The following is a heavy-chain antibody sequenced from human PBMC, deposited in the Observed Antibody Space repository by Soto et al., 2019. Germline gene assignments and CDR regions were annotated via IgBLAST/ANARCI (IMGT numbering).Heavy chain of an antibody. J-gene: IGHJ4*02. V-gene: IGHV1-18*01. Sequence: QVQLMQSGAEVKKPGASVRVSCKSSGYTFTDYGITWVRQAPGQGLEWMGWINTYKGDINYAQRLQGRVTMTTDTCTSTAYMELRSLTSDDTAVYYCARERGGYKHFDYWGQGALVTVSS. CDR3: ARERGGYKHFDY. D-gene: IGHD1-26*01. CDR1: GYTFTDYG. CDR2: INTYKGDI.